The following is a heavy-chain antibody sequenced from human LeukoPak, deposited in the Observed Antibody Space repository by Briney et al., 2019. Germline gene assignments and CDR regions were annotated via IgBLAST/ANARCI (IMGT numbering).Heavy chain of an antibody. V-gene: IGHV1-18*01. CDR1: GYTFTSYG. CDR2: ISAYNGNT. J-gene: IGHJ6*03. Sequence: ASVKVSCKASGYTFTSYGISWVRQAPGQGLEWMGWISAYNGNTNYAQKLQGRVTMTTDTSTSTAYMELRSLRSDDTAVYYCARGIRAPRYSYYYYYMDVWGKGPTVTVSS. CDR3: ARGIRAPRYSYYYYYMDV. D-gene: IGHD3-10*01.